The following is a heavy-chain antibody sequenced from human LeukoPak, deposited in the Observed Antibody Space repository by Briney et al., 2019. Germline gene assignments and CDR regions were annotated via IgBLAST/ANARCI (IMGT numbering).Heavy chain of an antibody. J-gene: IGHJ4*02. Sequence: SETLSLTCSVSGGSISSRSCYWGWIRQPPGKGLEWIGGIYYSGSTYYNPSLKSRVTISVDTSKNQFPLKLSSVTAADTAVYYCAIQWLVPGYYFDYWGQGTLVTVSS. V-gene: IGHV4-39*06. CDR1: GGSISSRSCY. CDR3: AIQWLVPGYYFDY. D-gene: IGHD6-19*01. CDR2: IYYSGST.